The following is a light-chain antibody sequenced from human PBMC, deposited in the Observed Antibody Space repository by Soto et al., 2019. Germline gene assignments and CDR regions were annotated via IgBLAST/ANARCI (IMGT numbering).Light chain of an antibody. J-gene: IGLJ2*01. V-gene: IGLV1-44*01. CDR1: HSNIGRNT. Sequence: QSVLTQPPSASGTPGQRVTIPCSGTHSNIGRNTVNWYLQLPGTAPRLLIFSNNQRPLGVPDRFSGSRSGTSASLAITGLQSEDEAYYHCASWDDSLNGRVFGGGTQLTVL. CDR2: SNN. CDR3: ASWDDSLNGRV.